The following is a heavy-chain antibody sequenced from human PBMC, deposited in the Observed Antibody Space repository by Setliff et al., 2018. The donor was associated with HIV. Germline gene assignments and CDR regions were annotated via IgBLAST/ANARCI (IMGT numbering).Heavy chain of an antibody. V-gene: IGHV1-46*01. CDR1: EYSFTSYD. D-gene: IGHD5-12*01. J-gene: IGHJ4*02. Sequence: ASVKVSCKPSEYSFTSYDINWVRQATGQGLEWMGIIDPSGGSTNYAQKFRGRVTMTRDTFTSTVYMELSRLRSEDTAVYYCARDLDSAYDKTLDYWGQGTLVTVSS. CDR2: IDPSGGST. CDR3: ARDLDSAYDKTLDY.